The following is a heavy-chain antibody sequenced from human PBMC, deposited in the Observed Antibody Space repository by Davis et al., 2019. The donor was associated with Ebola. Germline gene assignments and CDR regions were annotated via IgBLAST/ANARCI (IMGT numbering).Heavy chain of an antibody. CDR1: GGSISTSSYY. V-gene: IGHV4-61*05. D-gene: IGHD3-22*01. J-gene: IGHJ5*02. CDR3: ARHLAGSSGVWFDP. CDR2: IYYSGST. Sequence: MPSETLSLTCSVSGGSISTSSYYWSWIRQPPGKGLEWIGYIYYSGSTNYNPSLKSRVTISVDTSKNQFSLKLSSVTAADTAVYYCARHLAGSSGVWFDPWGQGTLVTVSS.